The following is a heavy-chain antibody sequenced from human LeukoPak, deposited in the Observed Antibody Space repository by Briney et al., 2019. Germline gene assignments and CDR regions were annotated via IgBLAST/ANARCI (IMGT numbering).Heavy chain of an antibody. Sequence: GSLRIFCGASGFTICIYYNRWVRQAPGKGLEWVSKISGNGANTYYADSVKGRFTISRDNSKNTMYLQMNSLRAEDTAVYYCATVTGWYPLDYWGQGNLVTVSS. D-gene: IGHD6-19*01. CDR2: ISGNGANT. CDR3: ATVTGWYPLDY. J-gene: IGHJ4*02. CDR1: GFTICIYY. V-gene: IGHV3-23*01.